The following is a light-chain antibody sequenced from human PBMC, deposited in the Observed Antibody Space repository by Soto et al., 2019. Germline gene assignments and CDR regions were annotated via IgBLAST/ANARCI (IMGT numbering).Light chain of an antibody. V-gene: IGLV2-23*02. CDR2: EVP. Sequence: QSALTQPASVSGAARQPSTITCTGTNSDVCSYDPVPCFQQHPGKAPSLVIYEVPKRPSGLSDRFFGSKSATTASLIISGLQAEEVPDQYRFSYAGDSVYVFGTGTKVTV. CDR1: NSDVCSYDP. CDR3: FSYAGDSVYV. J-gene: IGLJ1*01.